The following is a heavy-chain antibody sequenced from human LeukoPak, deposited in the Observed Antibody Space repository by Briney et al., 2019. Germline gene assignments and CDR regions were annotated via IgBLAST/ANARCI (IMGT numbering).Heavy chain of an antibody. CDR2: IIPIFGTA. Sequence: WASVTVSCKASGGTFSSYAISWVRQAPGQGLEWMGGIIPIFGTANYAQKFQGRVTITTDESTSTAYMELSSLRSEDTAVYYCARELGGGYFFDYWGQGTLVTVSS. CDR3: ARELGGGYFFDY. J-gene: IGHJ4*02. CDR1: GGTFSSYA. V-gene: IGHV1-69*05. D-gene: IGHD1-26*01.